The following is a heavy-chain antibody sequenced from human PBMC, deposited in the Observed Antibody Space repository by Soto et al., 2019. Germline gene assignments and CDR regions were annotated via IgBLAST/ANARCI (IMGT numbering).Heavy chain of an antibody. J-gene: IGHJ4*02. Sequence: EVQLVESGGGLVQPGRSLRLSCAVSGFNSDDYAMHWVRQAPGKGLEWVSGFSWNSGTIGYADSVKGRFIISRDNAKNSLYLQMNSLRSEDTALYYCAKDRYRHDQMRGSFDYWGQGTLVTVSS. V-gene: IGHV3-9*02. CDR2: FSWNSGTI. CDR3: AKDRYRHDQMRGSFDY. D-gene: IGHD1-1*01. CDR1: GFNSDDYA.